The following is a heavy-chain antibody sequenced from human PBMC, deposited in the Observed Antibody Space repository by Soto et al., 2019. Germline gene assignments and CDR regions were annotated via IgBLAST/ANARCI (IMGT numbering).Heavy chain of an antibody. CDR1: GGSISSGDYY. V-gene: IGHV4-30-4*01. CDR3: ARGYYDILTGSRNWFDP. D-gene: IGHD3-9*01. CDR2: IYYSGST. Sequence: SETLSLTCTVSGGSISSGDYYWSWIRQPPGKGLEWIGYIYYSGSTYYNPSLKSRVTISVDTSKNQFSLKLSSVTAADTAVYYCARGYYDILTGSRNWFDPWCQGSLVTVSS. J-gene: IGHJ5*02.